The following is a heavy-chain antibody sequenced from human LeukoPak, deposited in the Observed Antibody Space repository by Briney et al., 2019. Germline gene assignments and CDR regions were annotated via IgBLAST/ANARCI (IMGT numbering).Heavy chain of an antibody. CDR2: IKPNSGGT. J-gene: IGHJ6*03. CDR1: GYTFTGYY. V-gene: IGHV1-2*02. Sequence: ASVKVSCKASGYTFTGYYMHWVRQAPGQGLEWMGWIKPNSGGTNYAQKFQGRVTMTRDTSISTAYMELSGLRSDDTAVYYCARSYYYGSGSIYYYYMDVWGKGTTVTVSS. D-gene: IGHD3-10*01. CDR3: ARSYYYGSGSIYYYYMDV.